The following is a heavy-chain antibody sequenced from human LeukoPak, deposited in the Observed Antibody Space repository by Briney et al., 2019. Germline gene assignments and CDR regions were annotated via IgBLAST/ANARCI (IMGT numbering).Heavy chain of an antibody. CDR3: SSEYCSGGNCYFDY. Sequence: GESLKISCKGSEYSFSTYCIGWVRPMPGEGLEWMGIIFPGDSDTRDSPSFHGHVTLSDDKSITTAYLQCSSMKAPVTATYYPSSEYCSGGNCYFDYWGQGTLVSVSS. CDR2: IFPGDSDT. D-gene: IGHD2-15*01. J-gene: IGHJ4*02. V-gene: IGHV5-51*01. CDR1: EYSFSTYC.